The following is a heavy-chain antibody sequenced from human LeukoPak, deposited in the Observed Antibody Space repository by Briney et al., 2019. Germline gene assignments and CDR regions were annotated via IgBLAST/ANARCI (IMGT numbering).Heavy chain of an antibody. CDR1: GYSISSGYY. Sequence: SETLSLTCTVSGYSISSGYYWGWIRQPPGKGLEWIGSIYHSGSTYYNPSLKSRVTISVDTSKNQFSLKLSSVTAADTAVYYCARSSGSQIWDWFDPWGQGTLVTVSS. CDR2: IYHSGST. J-gene: IGHJ5*02. V-gene: IGHV4-38-2*02. D-gene: IGHD1-26*01. CDR3: ARSSGSQIWDWFDP.